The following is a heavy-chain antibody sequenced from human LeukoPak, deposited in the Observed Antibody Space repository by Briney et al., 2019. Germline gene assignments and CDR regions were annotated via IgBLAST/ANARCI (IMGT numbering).Heavy chain of an antibody. CDR2: INPNSGVT. V-gene: IGHV1-2*06. Sequence: GASVKVSCKASGYTFTDYYTHWVRQAPGQGLEWMGRINPNSGVTKYAERFQGRVTMTRDTSISTAYMELSRLRSDDAAVYYCARDPGIAAAGNSFDPWGQGTLVTVSS. CDR1: GYTFTDYY. CDR3: ARDPGIAAAGNSFDP. J-gene: IGHJ5*02. D-gene: IGHD6-13*01.